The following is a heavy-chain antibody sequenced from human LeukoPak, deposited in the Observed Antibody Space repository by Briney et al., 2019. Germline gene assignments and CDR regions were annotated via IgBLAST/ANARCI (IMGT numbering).Heavy chain of an antibody. V-gene: IGHV3-74*01. D-gene: IGHD3-22*01. Sequence: AGGSLRLSCAASGFTFSSYWMRWVRQAPGKGLVWVSRLNSDGSSTTHADSVKGRFTISRDNAKNTLYLQMNSLRAEDTAVYYCARDPHDSGGPHGPVRSLDYWGQGTLVTVSS. CDR3: ARDPHDSGGPHGPVRSLDY. CDR2: LNSDGSST. CDR1: GFTFSSYW. J-gene: IGHJ4*02.